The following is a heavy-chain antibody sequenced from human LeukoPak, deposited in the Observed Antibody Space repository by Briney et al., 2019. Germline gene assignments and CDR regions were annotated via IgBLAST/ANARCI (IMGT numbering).Heavy chain of an antibody. D-gene: IGHD4-17*01. CDR1: GYSFTGYY. CDR2: INPKSGDT. CDR3: ARPNGDYYNWFDP. V-gene: IGHV1-2*02. Sequence: ASVMLSCKASGYSFTGYYLHWVRQAPGQGLEWMGWINPKSGDTNYAEKFQGRVTLTRDTSISTAYMELTNLRSDDTAVYYCARPNGDYYNWFDPWGQGTLVTVSS. J-gene: IGHJ5*02.